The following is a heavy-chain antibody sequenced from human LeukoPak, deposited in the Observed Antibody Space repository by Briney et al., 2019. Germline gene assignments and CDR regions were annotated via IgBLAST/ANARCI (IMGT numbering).Heavy chain of an antibody. CDR2: IYPGDSDT. J-gene: IGHJ3*02. CDR1: GYSFTSYW. Sequence: GESLKISCKGSGYSFTSYWIGWVRQMPGKGLGWMGIIYPGDSDTRYSPSFQGQVTISADKSISTAYLQWSSLKASDTAMYYCARRRHYGGYVYDAFDIWGQGTMVTVSS. CDR3: ARRRHYGGYVYDAFDI. D-gene: IGHD4-17*01. V-gene: IGHV5-51*01.